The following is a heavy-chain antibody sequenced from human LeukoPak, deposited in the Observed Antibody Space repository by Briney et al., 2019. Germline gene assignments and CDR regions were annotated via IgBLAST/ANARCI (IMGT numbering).Heavy chain of an antibody. V-gene: IGHV4-59*01. CDR2: IYYSGST. J-gene: IGHJ5*02. CDR3: ARDSRYSSNWFDP. Sequence: PSETLSLTCTVSGGSISSYYWSWIRQPRGKGLEWIGYIYYSGSTNYNPSLKSRVTISVDTSKNQFSLKLSSVTAADTAVYYCARDSRYSSNWFDPWGQGTLVTVSS. CDR1: GGSISSYY. D-gene: IGHD6-19*01.